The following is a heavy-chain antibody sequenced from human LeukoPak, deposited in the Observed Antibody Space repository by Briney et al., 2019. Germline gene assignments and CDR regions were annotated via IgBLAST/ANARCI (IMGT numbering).Heavy chain of an antibody. CDR2: IWNDGSDE. CDR3: AFEIGRSQGAFDI. CDR1: EFIFSKYA. Sequence: PGGSLRLSCAASEFIFSKYAMHWVRQTPGKELEWVAAIWNDGSDENYADSVKGRFTISSDNSKNTLYLQMNSLRAEDTAVYYCAFEIGRSQGAFDIWGQGTMITVSS. J-gene: IGHJ3*02. V-gene: IGHV3-33*01. D-gene: IGHD1-26*01.